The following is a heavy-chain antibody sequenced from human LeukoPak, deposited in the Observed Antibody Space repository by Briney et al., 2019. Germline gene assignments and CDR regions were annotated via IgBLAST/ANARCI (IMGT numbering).Heavy chain of an antibody. D-gene: IGHD3-22*01. V-gene: IGHV3-23*01. CDR2: ISGSGGST. CDR1: GFTFSSYA. CDR3: AKSSYYDSSGYYYFDY. J-gene: IGHJ4*02. Sequence: SGGSLRLSCAASGFTFSSYAMSWVRRAPGKGLEWVSAISGSGGSTYYADSVKGRFTISRDNSKNTLYLQMNSLRAEDTAVYYCAKSSYYDSSGYYYFDYWGQGTLVTVSS.